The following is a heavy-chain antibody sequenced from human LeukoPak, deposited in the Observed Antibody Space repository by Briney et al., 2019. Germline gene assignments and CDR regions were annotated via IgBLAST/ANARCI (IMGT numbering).Heavy chain of an antibody. CDR3: ARVVLVGYYDSSGSIDY. J-gene: IGHJ4*02. V-gene: IGHV3-21*01. CDR1: GFTFSSYS. D-gene: IGHD3-22*01. CDR2: ISSSSSYI. Sequence: PGGSLRLSCAASGFTFSSYSMNWVRQAPGKGLEWVSSISSSSSYIYYADSVKGRFTISRDNAKNSLYLQMNSLRAEDTAVYYCARVVLVGYYDSSGSIDYWGQGTLVTVPS.